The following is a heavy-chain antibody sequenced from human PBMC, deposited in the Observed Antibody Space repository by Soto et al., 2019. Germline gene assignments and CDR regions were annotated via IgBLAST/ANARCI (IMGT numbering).Heavy chain of an antibody. V-gene: IGHV3-23*01. CDR1: GFTFSSYA. J-gene: IGHJ4*02. CDR3: AKGADEAYYDFWSGYYQGGFDY. CDR2: ISGSGGST. Sequence: PGGSLRLSCAASGFTFSSYAMSWVRQAPGKGLEWVSAISGSGGSTYYADSVKGRFTISRDNSKNTLYLQMNSLRAEDTAVYYCAKGADEAYYDFWSGYYQGGFDYWGQGTLVTVSS. D-gene: IGHD3-3*01.